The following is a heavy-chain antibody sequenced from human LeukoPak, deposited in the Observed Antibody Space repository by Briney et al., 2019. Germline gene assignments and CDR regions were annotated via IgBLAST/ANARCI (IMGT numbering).Heavy chain of an antibody. CDR1: GYTFTSYG. D-gene: IGHD3-10*01. Sequence: ASVKVSCKASGYTFTSYGISWVRQAPGQGLEWMGWISAYNGKTNYAQKLQGRVTMTTDTSTSTAYMELRSLRSDDTAVYYCARDLTPVTMVRGVTTISHFDYWGQGTLVTVSS. CDR3: ARDLTPVTMVRGVTTISHFDY. J-gene: IGHJ4*02. V-gene: IGHV1-18*01. CDR2: ISAYNGKT.